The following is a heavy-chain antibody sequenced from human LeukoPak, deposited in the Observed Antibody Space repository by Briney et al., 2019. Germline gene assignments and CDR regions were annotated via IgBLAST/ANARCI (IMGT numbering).Heavy chain of an antibody. CDR3: ARSPGLVGANYFDY. D-gene: IGHD1-26*01. CDR1: GFTFSSFA. CDR2: ISGSGGNT. J-gene: IGHJ4*02. V-gene: IGHV3-23*01. Sequence: GGSLRLSCAASGFTFSSFAITWVRQAPGKGLEWVSGISGSGGNTYDADSVKGRFTISRDSSKNTLYLQLNSRRAEDTAVYYCARSPGLVGANYFDYWGQGTLVTVSS.